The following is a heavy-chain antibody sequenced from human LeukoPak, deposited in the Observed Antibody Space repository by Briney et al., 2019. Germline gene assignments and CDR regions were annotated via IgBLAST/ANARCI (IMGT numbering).Heavy chain of an antibody. CDR3: ARQTPRRGYYYYGMDV. CDR2: INHSGST. Sequence: PSVTLSLTCAVYGGSFSGYYWSWIRQPPGKGLEWIGEINHSGSTNYNPSLKSRVTISVDTSKNQFSLKLSSVTAADTAVYYCARQTPRRGYYYYGMDVWGQGTTVTVSS. V-gene: IGHV4-34*01. J-gene: IGHJ6*02. D-gene: IGHD4-23*01. CDR1: GGSFSGYY.